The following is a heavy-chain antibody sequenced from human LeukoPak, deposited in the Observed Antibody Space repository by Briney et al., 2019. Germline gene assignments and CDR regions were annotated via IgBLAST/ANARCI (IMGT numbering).Heavy chain of an antibody. V-gene: IGHV5-51*01. CDR3: ATGGYCSSTSCYDFFDY. Sequence: GESLKISCKGSGYIFTSYWIGWVRQMPGKGLEWMGIIYPGDSDTRYSPSFQGQVTISADKSISTAYLQWSSLKASDTAMYYCATGGYCSSTSCYDFFDYWGQGTLVTVST. CDR1: GYIFTSYW. D-gene: IGHD2-2*01. CDR2: IYPGDSDT. J-gene: IGHJ4*02.